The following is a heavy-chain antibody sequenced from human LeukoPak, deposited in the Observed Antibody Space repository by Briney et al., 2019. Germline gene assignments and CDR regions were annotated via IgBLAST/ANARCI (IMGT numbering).Heavy chain of an antibody. D-gene: IGHD5-24*01. CDR2: IIPIFGTA. CDR1: GGTFSSYA. J-gene: IGHJ4*02. CDR3: ARGRDGYTSFDY. V-gene: IGHV1-69*05. Sequence: ASVKVSCKASGGTFSSYAISWVRQAPGQGLEWMGGIIPIFGTANYAQKFQGRVTITTDESTSTAYMELSSLRSEDTAVYYCARGRDGYTSFDYWGQGTLVTVSS.